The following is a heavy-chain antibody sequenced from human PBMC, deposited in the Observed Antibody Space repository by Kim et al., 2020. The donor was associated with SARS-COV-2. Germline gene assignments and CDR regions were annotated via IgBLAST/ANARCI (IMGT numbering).Heavy chain of an antibody. CDR2: GST. J-gene: IGHJ5*02. Sequence: GSTNSNPSLKSRVTISVDTSKNQFALKRSSVTAADTAVYYCARGRSWFDPWGQGTLVTVSS. V-gene: IGHV4-34*01. CDR3: ARGRSWFDP.